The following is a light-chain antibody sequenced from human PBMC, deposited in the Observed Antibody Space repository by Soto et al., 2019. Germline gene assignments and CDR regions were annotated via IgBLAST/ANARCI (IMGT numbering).Light chain of an antibody. J-gene: IGKJ5*01. Sequence: EIVLTQSPGTLSLSPGERATLSCRASQSVSSSYLAWYQQKPGQAPRLLIYGASSRATGIPDRFSGSGSGTDFTLTISRLEPEDFAVYYCQQYGSSTGITFGQGTRLE. CDR1: QSVSSSY. CDR2: GAS. V-gene: IGKV3-20*01. CDR3: QQYGSSTGIT.